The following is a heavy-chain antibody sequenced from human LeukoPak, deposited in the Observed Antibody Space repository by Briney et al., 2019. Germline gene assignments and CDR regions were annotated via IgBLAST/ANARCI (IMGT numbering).Heavy chain of an antibody. Sequence: GGSLRLSRAASGLTFSSYSMNWVRQAPGKGLEWVSSISSSSSYIYYADSVKGRFTISRDNAKNSLYLQMNSLRAEDTAVYYCASLYDSSGYYSYYYYMDVWGKGTTVTISS. J-gene: IGHJ6*03. CDR2: ISSSSSYI. D-gene: IGHD3-22*01. V-gene: IGHV3-21*01. CDR3: ASLYDSSGYYSYYYYMDV. CDR1: GLTFSSYS.